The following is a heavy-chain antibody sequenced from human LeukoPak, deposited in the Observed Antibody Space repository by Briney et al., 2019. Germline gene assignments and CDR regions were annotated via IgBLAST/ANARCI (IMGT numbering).Heavy chain of an antibody. V-gene: IGHV1-69*05. D-gene: IGHD5-12*01. CDR3: ARDSVSQKDIVATIGDY. CDR2: IIPIFGTA. Sequence: GASVKVSCKASGSTFSSYAISWVRQAPGQGLEWMGRIIPIFGTANYAQKFQGRVTITTDESTSTAYMELSSLRSEDTAVYYCARDSVSQKDIVATIGDYWGQGTLVTVSS. J-gene: IGHJ4*02. CDR1: GSTFSSYA.